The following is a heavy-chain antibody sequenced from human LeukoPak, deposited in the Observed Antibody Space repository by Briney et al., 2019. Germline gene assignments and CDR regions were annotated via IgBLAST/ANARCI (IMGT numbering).Heavy chain of an antibody. J-gene: IGHJ4*02. CDR3: AGRTYYYDGSGSPYYFDY. D-gene: IGHD3-22*01. V-gene: IGHV4-34*01. Sequence: SETLSLTCAVYGGSFSGYYWSWIRQPPGKGLEWIGEINHSGSTNYNPSLKSRVTISVDTSKNQFSLKLSSVTAADTAVYYCAGRTYYYDGSGSPYYFDYWGQGTLVTVSS. CDR2: INHSGST. CDR1: GGSFSGYY.